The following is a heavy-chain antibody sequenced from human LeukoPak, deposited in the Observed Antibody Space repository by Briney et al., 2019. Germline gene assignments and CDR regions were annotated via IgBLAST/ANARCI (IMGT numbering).Heavy chain of an antibody. Sequence: SETLSLTCTVSGGSFSSGSYYWNWIRQPAGKGLEWIGRIHTSGSTSYNPSLKSRVTISVDTSKNQFSLKLSSVTAADTAVYYCARLSSIQAYASWGQGTLVTVSS. J-gene: IGHJ4*02. CDR1: GGSFSSGSYY. D-gene: IGHD5-18*01. CDR2: IHTSGST. V-gene: IGHV4-61*02. CDR3: ARLSSIQAYAS.